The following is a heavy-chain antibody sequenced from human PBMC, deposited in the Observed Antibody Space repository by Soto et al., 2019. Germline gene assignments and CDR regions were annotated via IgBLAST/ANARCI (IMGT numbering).Heavy chain of an antibody. CDR3: AKESYYDSSGTPGY. J-gene: IGHJ4*02. D-gene: IGHD3-22*01. V-gene: IGHV3-11*01. CDR2: ISRSGNTI. Sequence: GGSLRLSCAASGFTFSDYYMSWIRQAPGKGLEWVSYISRSGNTIYYADSVKGRFAISRDNAKNSLYLQMNSLRAEDTAVYYCAKESYYDSSGTPGYWGQGTLVTVSS. CDR1: GFTFSDYY.